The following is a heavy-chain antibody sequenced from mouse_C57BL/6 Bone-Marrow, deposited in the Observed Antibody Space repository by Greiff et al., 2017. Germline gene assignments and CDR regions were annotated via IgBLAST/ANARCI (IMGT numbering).Heavy chain of an antibody. CDR1: GYTFTSYW. J-gene: IGHJ4*01. Sequence: QVQLQQPGAELVMPGASVKLSCKASGYTFTSYWMHWVQQRPGQGLEWIREIDPSDSYTNYNQKFKGKSTLTVDKSSSTAYMQLSSLTSEDSAVYYCASSANYGFYYAMDYWGQGTSVTVSS. CDR2: IDPSDSYT. CDR3: ASSANYGFYYAMDY. D-gene: IGHD1-1*01. V-gene: IGHV1-69*01.